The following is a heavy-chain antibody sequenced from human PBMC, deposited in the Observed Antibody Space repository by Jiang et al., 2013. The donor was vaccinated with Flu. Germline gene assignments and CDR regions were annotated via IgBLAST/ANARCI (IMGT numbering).Heavy chain of an antibody. Sequence: TYYADSVKGRFTISRDNSKNTLYLQMNSLRAEDTAVYYCAKSAYKYCSSTSCYVPFDYWGQGTLVTVSS. CDR3: AKSAYKYCSSTSCYVPFDY. V-gene: IGHV3-23*01. J-gene: IGHJ4*02. CDR2: T. D-gene: IGHD2-2*01.